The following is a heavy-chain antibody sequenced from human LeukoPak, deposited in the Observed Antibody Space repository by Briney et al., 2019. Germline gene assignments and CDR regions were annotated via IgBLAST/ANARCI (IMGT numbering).Heavy chain of an antibody. J-gene: IGHJ4*02. Sequence: PGGSLRLSCAASGFTFSGSWMDWVRQVPGKGLEWVANINQDGSETYYVDSARGRFTISRDNAKNSLFLQMDSLRVEDTAVYYCAKGTTAMEDYWGQGTLVTVSS. CDR1: GFTFSGSW. V-gene: IGHV3-7*01. CDR2: INQDGSET. CDR3: AKGTTAMEDY. D-gene: IGHD5-18*01.